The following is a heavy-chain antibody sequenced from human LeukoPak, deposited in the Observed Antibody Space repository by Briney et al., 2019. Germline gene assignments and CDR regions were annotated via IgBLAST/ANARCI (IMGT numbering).Heavy chain of an antibody. V-gene: IGHV3-15*01. D-gene: IGHD3-22*01. CDR3: TTYDSSGYYPFAY. J-gene: IGHJ4*02. Sequence: PGGSLRLSCAASGFTFSNAWMTWVRQAPGKGLEWVGRIKSKSDGGTIGYAAPVKGRFTISRDDSENTLYLQMNSLKTDDTAVYYCTTYDSSGYYPFAYCGQGTLVTVSS. CDR2: IKSKSDGGTI. CDR1: GFTFSNAW.